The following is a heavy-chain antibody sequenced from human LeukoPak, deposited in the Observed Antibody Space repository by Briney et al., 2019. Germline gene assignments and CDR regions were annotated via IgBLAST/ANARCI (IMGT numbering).Heavy chain of an antibody. D-gene: IGHD3-10*01. CDR3: GRRKAGANWFDP. CDR2: INYSGGT. V-gene: IGHV4-39*01. J-gene: IGHJ5*02. Sequence: SETLSLTCTVSGVSIISSKYYWGWIRQPPGKGLEWIASINYSGGTYYNPSLKSRVTISVDTPKSQFSLKLSSVTAADTAVYYCGRRKAGANWFDPWGQGTLVTVSS. CDR1: GVSIISSKYY.